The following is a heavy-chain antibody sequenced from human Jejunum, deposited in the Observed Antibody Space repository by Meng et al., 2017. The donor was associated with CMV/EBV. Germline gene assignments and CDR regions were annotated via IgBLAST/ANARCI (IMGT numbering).Heavy chain of an antibody. CDR1: GGALSSYSW. V-gene: IGHV4-4*02. D-gene: IGHD2-21*02. Sequence: SRPPLGKTSRTLHLAGSDSGGALSSYSWWSCVSQHPGKGHEWIRENYLSGSTNYIPSLNSRVTISVDESKNQFTLRMSSATAADTDVYYCARVGAYCGGDYYHPRWGQGTLVTVSS. CDR3: ARVGAYCGGDYYHPR. J-gene: IGHJ4*02. CDR2: NYLSGST.